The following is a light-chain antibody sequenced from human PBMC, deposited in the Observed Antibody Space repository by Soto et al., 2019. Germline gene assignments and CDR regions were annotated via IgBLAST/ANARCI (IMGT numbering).Light chain of an antibody. J-gene: IGKJ1*01. CDR1: PSVSSSY. Sequence: EIVLTQSPGTLSLSPGERATLSFRASPSVSSSYLAWYQQKPGQAPRLLIYGASSRATGIPDRFSGSGSGTDFTLTISRLEPEDFAVYSCQQYGSSPRTFGQGNKVESK. CDR3: QQYGSSPRT. V-gene: IGKV3-20*01. CDR2: GAS.